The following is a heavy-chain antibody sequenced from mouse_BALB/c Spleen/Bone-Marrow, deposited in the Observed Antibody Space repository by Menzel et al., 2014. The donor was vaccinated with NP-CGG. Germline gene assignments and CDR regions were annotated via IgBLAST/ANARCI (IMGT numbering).Heavy chain of an antibody. V-gene: IGHV8-11*01. Sequence: QVTLKECGPGILQPSQTLSLTCSFSGFSLSTYGIGVGWIRQPSGKGLEWLVHIWRNDNNYYNTALKSRLTITKDTSNNQVFLKIASVDTADTATYYCARIDYWFAYWGQGTLVTVSA. CDR3: ARIDYWFAY. J-gene: IGHJ3*01. CDR2: IWRNDNN. CDR1: GFSLSTYGIG.